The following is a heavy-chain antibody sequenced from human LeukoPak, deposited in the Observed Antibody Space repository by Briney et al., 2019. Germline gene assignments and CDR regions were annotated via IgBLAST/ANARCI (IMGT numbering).Heavy chain of an antibody. CDR3: ARVDYGDYGEYFQH. Sequence: ASVKVSCKASGGTFSSYAISWVRQAPGQGLEWMGGIIPIFCTANYAQKFQGRVTITADESTSTAYMELSSLRSEDTAVYYCARVDYGDYGEYFQHWGQGTLVTVSS. J-gene: IGHJ1*01. V-gene: IGHV1-69*13. CDR2: IIPIFCTA. CDR1: GGTFSSYA. D-gene: IGHD4-17*01.